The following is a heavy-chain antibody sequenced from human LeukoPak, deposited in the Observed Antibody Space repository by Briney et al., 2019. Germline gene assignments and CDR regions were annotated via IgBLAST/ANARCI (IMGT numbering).Heavy chain of an antibody. CDR1: GFTFSSYA. J-gene: IGHJ4*02. V-gene: IGHV3-30-3*01. Sequence: GGSLRLSRAASGFTFSSYAMHWVRQAPGKGLEWVAVISYDGSNKYYADSVKGRFTISRDNSKNTLYLQMNSLRAEDTAVYYCARLTYGSGSYYPIDYWGQGTLVTVSS. D-gene: IGHD3-10*01. CDR3: ARLTYGSGSYYPIDY. CDR2: ISYDGSNK.